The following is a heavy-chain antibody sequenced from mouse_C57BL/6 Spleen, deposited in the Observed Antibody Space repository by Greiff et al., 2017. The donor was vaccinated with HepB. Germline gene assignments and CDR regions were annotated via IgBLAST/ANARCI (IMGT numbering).Heavy chain of an antibody. V-gene: IGHV3-6*01. CDR2: ISYDGSN. CDR1: GYSITSGYY. CDR3: ARAHYSNPFAY. J-gene: IGHJ3*01. D-gene: IGHD2-5*01. Sequence: VQLKESGPGLVKPSQSLSLTCSVTGYSITSGYYWNWIRQFPGNKLEWMGYISYDGSNNYNPSLKNRISITRDTSKNQFFLKLNSVTTEDTATYYCARAHYSNPFAYWGQGTLVTVSA.